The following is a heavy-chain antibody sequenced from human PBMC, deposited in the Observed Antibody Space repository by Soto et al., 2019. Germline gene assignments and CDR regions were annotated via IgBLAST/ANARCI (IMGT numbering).Heavy chain of an antibody. J-gene: IGHJ6*02. CDR2: INPSGGST. CDR1: GYTFTSYY. CDR3: ARDGVGGAAAGVAYFQHGMDV. D-gene: IGHD6-13*01. Sequence: ASVKVSCKASGYTFTSYYMHWVRQAPGQGLEWMGIINPSGGSTSYAQKFQGRVTMTRDTSTSTAYMELRSLRSDDTAMYYCARDGVGGAAAGVAYFQHGMDVWG. V-gene: IGHV1-46*01.